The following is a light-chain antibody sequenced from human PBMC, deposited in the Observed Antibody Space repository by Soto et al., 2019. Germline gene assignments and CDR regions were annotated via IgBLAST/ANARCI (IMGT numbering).Light chain of an antibody. V-gene: IGLV2-14*01. Sequence: QSALTQPASVSGSPGQSITISCTGTSSDVGGYNYVSWYQQHPGKAPKLMIYGVTNRPSGVSTRFSGSKSGNTASLTIFGLQAEDEADYYCSSYTSSTTLSVVFGGGTKLTVL. J-gene: IGLJ2*01. CDR3: SSYTSSTTLSVV. CDR1: SSDVGGYNY. CDR2: GVT.